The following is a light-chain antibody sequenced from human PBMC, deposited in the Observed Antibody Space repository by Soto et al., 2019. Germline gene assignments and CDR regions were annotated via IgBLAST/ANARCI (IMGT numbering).Light chain of an antibody. V-gene: IGKV3-20*01. CDR2: GAS. CDR1: QSVSSTF. J-gene: IGKJ2*01. CDR3: QQYGSSSLYT. Sequence: EIVLTQSPGTLSLSPGERATLSCRASQSVSSTFLAWYQQNPGQAPRLLIYGASGRATGIPDRFSGSGSGTDFTITISRLEPEDFAVYYCQQYGSSSLYTFGQGTKLEIK.